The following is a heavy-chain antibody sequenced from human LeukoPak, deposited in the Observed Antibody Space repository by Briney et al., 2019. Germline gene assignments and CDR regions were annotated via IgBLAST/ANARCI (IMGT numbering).Heavy chain of an antibody. CDR1: GYTLTSYG. CDR2: ISAYNGNT. V-gene: IGHV1-18*01. J-gene: IGHJ4*02. Sequence: GASVKVSCKASGYTLTSYGISWVRQAPGQGLEWMGWISAYNGNTNYAQRLQGRVTMTTDTSTSTAYMELRSLRSDDTAVYYCARVPGYCSSTSCYAVYWGQGTLVTVSS. CDR3: ARVPGYCSSTSCYAVY. D-gene: IGHD2-2*01.